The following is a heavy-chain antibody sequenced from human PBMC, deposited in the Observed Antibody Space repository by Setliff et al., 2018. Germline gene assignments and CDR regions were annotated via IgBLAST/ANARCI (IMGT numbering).Heavy chain of an antibody. CDR1: GDSISSGDSY. J-gene: IGHJ6*03. V-gene: IGHV4-30-4*08. CDR2: IYYSGST. CDR3: AREQWLDPPGYYYMDV. D-gene: IGHD6-19*01. Sequence: KPSETLSLTCTVSGDSISSGDSYWSWIRQPPGKGLEWIGYIYYSGSTYYNPSLKSRVTISVDTSKNQFSLKLSSVTAADMAVYYCAREQWLDPPGYYYMDVWAKGTTVTVSS.